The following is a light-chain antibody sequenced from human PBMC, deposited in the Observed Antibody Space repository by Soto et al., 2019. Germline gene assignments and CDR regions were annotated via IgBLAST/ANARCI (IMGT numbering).Light chain of an antibody. J-gene: IGLJ1*01. Sequence: QTLLPQPSSLPCSPGQSIAISCTGTTSVVGTYDLVSWYQQHPGKAPKLMIYEGTKRPSGASNRFSGSKSANTASLTISGLQPEDEADYYCCSSAGSSLYVFGSGTKVTVL. CDR1: TSVVGTYDL. V-gene: IGLV2-23*01. CDR2: EGT. CDR3: CSSAGSSLYV.